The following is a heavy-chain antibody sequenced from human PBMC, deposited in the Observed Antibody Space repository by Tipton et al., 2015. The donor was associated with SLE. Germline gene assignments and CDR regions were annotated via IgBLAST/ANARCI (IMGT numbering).Heavy chain of an antibody. J-gene: IGHJ4*02. CDR2: IDPSGSYT. V-gene: IGHV5-10-1*01. Sequence: QLVQSGAEVKKPGESLRISCKGSGYSFTSYWISWVRQMPGKGLEWMGRIDPSGSYTNYSPSFQGHVTISSDKSISTAYLQWSSLQASDTAMYYCARSREQRPLFDYWGQGTLVTVSS. D-gene: IGHD1/OR15-1a*01. CDR3: ARSREQRPLFDY. CDR1: GYSFTSYW.